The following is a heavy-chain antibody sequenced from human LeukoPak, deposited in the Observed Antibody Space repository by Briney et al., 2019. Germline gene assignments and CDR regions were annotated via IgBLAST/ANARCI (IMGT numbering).Heavy chain of an antibody. J-gene: IGHJ6*02. V-gene: IGHV5-51*01. Sequence: GESLKISCMGSGYSFTSYWIGWVRQMPGKGLEWMGIIYPGDSDTRYSPSFQGQVTISADKPISTAYLQWSSLKASDTAMYHCARLDDFVMPGMDVWGQGTTVTVSS. D-gene: IGHD3-3*01. CDR3: ARLDDFVMPGMDV. CDR1: GYSFTSYW. CDR2: IYPGDSDT.